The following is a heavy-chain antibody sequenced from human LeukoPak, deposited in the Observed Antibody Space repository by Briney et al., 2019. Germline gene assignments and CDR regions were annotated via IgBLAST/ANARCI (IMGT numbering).Heavy chain of an antibody. J-gene: IGHJ3*02. CDR1: GFTVSSNY. Sequence: GGSLRLSCAASGFTVSSNYMSWVRQAPGKGLEWVSVIYSGVSTYYADSVKGRFTISRDNSKNTLYLQMKRMRADDKAVYYCAREHDAFDIWVEETIATVS. CDR3: AREHDAFDI. CDR2: IYSGVST. V-gene: IGHV3-66*01.